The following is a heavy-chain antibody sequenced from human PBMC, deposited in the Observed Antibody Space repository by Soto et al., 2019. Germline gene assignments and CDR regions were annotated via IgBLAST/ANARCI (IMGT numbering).Heavy chain of an antibody. CDR3: ARNVDTARAYYFDY. Sequence: SETLSLTCTVSGASIDPYYWSWIRQPPGKGLEWIGYIYYSGSSNYNPSLRSRVTISLDTSKNQFSLKLSSVTAADTAVYYCARNVDTARAYYFDYWGQGILVTVSS. D-gene: IGHD5-18*01. J-gene: IGHJ4*02. V-gene: IGHV4-59*01. CDR2: IYYSGSS. CDR1: GASIDPYY.